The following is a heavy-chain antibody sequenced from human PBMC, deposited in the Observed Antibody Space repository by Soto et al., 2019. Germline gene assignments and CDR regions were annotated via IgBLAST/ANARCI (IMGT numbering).Heavy chain of an antibody. CDR3: AKDLYEYCSSNSCSPYDFWRGYYAY. V-gene: IGHV3-30*02. Sequence: GGSLRLSFAASGFRLSSFSMNGVRQATGKWLEWVGVISYDGSNKYYADSVKGLFTISRDNSNNTLYLQMNSLRAEDTAVYYCAKDLYEYCSSNSCSPYDFWRGYYAYWGQGTLVPVSS. J-gene: IGHJ4*02. CDR2: ISYDGSNK. CDR1: GFRLSSFS. D-gene: IGHD3-3*01.